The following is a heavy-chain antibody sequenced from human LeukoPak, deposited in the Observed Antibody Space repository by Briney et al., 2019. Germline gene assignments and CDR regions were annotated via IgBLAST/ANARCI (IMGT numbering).Heavy chain of an antibody. CDR1: GFTFSGYE. Sequence: PGGSLRLSCAASGFTFSGYEMNWVRQAPGKGLEWVSYISSSGSTIYYADSVKGRFTISRDNAKNSLYLQMNSLRAEDTAVYYCARDLAGYYDFWSGYSFRRQGYFDYWGQGTLVTVSS. D-gene: IGHD3-3*01. CDR2: ISSSGSTI. J-gene: IGHJ4*02. V-gene: IGHV3-48*03. CDR3: ARDLAGYYDFWSGYSFRRQGYFDY.